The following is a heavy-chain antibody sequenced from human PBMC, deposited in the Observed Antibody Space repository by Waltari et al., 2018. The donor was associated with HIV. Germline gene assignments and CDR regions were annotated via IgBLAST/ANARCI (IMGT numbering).Heavy chain of an antibody. V-gene: IGHV3-23*01. D-gene: IGHD1-1*01. J-gene: IGHJ3*01. CDR1: GFTIRYYA. Sequence: EVQLSESGRGLVQPGGSPRPPRAASGFTIRYYAIHWVRQAPGKGLEWVATISGSGSGTYYRDSVQGRFTISRDNSKSTVYLQLNSLRVEDTAVYFCAKDRRNWNDGGSSFDFWGQGTVVTVSS. CDR3: AKDRRNWNDGGSSFDF. CDR2: ISGSGSGT.